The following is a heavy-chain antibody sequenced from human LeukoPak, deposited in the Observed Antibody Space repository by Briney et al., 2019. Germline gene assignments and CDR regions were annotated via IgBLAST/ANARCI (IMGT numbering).Heavy chain of an antibody. CDR1: GFTFDDYG. Sequence: PGGSLRLSCAASGFTFDDYGMSWVRQAPGKGLEWVSGINWNGGSTGYADSVKGRFTISRDNAKNSLYLQMNSLRAEDTALYYCARGPLGGNSVWFDPWGQGTLVTVSS. D-gene: IGHD4-23*01. CDR3: ARGPLGGNSVWFDP. V-gene: IGHV3-20*04. CDR2: INWNGGST. J-gene: IGHJ5*02.